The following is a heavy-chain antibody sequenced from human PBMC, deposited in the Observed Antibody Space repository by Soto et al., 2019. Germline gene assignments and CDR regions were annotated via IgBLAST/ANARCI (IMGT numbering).Heavy chain of an antibody. CDR1: GGSISSYY. J-gene: IGHJ6*03. CDR3: ARRASYYYGSGSYPYYYYYMDV. V-gene: IGHV4-59*08. Sequence: SETLSLTCTVSGGSISSYYWSWIRQPPGKGLEWIGCIYYSGSTNYNPSLKSRVTISVDTSKNQFSLKLSSVTAADTAVYYCARRASYYYGSGSYPYYYYYMDVWGKGTTVTVSS. D-gene: IGHD3-10*01. CDR2: IYYSGST.